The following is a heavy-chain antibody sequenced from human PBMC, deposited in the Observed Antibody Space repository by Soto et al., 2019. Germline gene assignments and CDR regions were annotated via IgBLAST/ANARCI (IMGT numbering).Heavy chain of an antibody. CDR1: GGSISSDF. Sequence: QVQLQESGPGLVKPSETLSLTCTVSGGSISSDFWSWIRQPPGTGLECLGYISISGNTDYSPSPKSRATISAETSRNQCSLKLRSVNTADTAVYFCARGREDFHAGSGPRWMWLAPWGQGTLFTVSS. CDR2: ISISGNT. J-gene: IGHJ5*02. CDR3: ARGREDFHAGSGPRWMWLAP. V-gene: IGHV4-59*01. D-gene: IGHD3-3*01.